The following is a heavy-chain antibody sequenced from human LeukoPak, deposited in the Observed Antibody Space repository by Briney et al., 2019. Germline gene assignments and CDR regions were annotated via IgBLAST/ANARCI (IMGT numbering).Heavy chain of an antibody. J-gene: IGHJ4*02. CDR1: GASISSYY. CDR2: IDYSGST. Sequence: TSETLSLTCTVSGASISSYYWSRIRQPPGKGLEWIEYIDYSGSTNYNPSLKSRITISVDMSKNQFSLKLSSVTAADTALYYCAREKTSRSSFVYDYWGQGTLVTVPS. D-gene: IGHD1-26*01. V-gene: IGHV4-59*01. CDR3: AREKTSRSSFVYDY.